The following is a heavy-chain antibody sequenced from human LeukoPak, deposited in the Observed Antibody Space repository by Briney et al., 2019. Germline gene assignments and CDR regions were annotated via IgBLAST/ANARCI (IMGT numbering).Heavy chain of an antibody. CDR3: ARDNPMVYATYDH. J-gene: IGHJ4*02. V-gene: IGHV3-7*01. D-gene: IGHD2-8*01. Sequence: GGSLRLSCAASGFTFSSYWMTWVRQAPGKGLEWVANINRDASEKYYVDSVKGRFTISRDNAKNSLYLQMTSLRADETAVYYCARDNPMVYATYDHWGQGTLVTVSS. CDR1: GFTFSSYW. CDR2: INRDASEK.